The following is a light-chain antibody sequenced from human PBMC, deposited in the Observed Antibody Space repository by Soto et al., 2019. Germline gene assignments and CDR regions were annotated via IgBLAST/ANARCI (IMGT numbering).Light chain of an antibody. V-gene: IGKV3-20*01. J-gene: IGKJ5*01. Sequence: EVVLTQSPATLSVTQGERATLSCRASQSVGINLAWYQQKPGQAPRLLIFGASTRATGIPDRFSGSGAGAYFNLTISRLEPADFGVYYCQQYGSSHTFGQGTLLE. CDR2: GAS. CDR1: QSVGIN. CDR3: QQYGSSHT.